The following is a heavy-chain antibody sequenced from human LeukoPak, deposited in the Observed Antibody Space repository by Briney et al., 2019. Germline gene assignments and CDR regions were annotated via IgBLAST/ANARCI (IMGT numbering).Heavy chain of an antibody. D-gene: IGHD5-18*01. CDR3: ARVMEGGYSYGSDAFDI. Sequence: GASVKVSCKASGYTFTSYYMHWVRQAPGQGLEWMGIINLSGGSTSYAQKFQGRVTMTGDTSTSTDYMELSSLRSEDTAVYYCARVMEGGYSYGSDAFDIWGQGTMVTVSS. CDR2: INLSGGST. CDR1: GYTFTSYY. V-gene: IGHV1-46*01. J-gene: IGHJ3*02.